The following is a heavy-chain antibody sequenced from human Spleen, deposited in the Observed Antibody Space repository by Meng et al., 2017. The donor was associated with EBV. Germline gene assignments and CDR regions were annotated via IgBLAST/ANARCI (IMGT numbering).Heavy chain of an antibody. Sequence: QLQLGQSGTEVKKAGSSMKVSCKASGGSFSDQTISWVRQAPGQGPEWMAGITPIFGTTNYAQKFQDRVTIYADTSMATLSLELINLRPDDTAVYYCASLTEYSSGSTSWGQGTLVTVSS. CDR1: GGSFSDQT. V-gene: IGHV1-69*06. CDR2: ITPIFGTT. CDR3: ASLTEYSSGSTS. J-gene: IGHJ5*02. D-gene: IGHD6-19*01.